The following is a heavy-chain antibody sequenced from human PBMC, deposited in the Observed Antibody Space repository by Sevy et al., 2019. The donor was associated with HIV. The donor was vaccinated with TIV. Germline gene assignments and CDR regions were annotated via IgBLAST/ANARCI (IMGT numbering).Heavy chain of an antibody. J-gene: IGHJ5*01. CDR3: ARAAGWFDA. Sequence: GGSLRLSCAASGFTFNDYNLSWIRQAPGKGLDWVSYISTSTSTTTIYYADSVKCRFTISRDNAKNSIYLQMNILRVDDTAVYYCARAAGWFDAWGHGTLVTISS. V-gene: IGHV3-11*01. CDR2: ISTSTSTTTI. CDR1: GFTFNDYN.